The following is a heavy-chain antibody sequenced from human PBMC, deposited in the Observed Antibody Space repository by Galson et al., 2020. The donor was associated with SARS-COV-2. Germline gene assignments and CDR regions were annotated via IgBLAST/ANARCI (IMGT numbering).Heavy chain of an antibody. J-gene: IGHJ3*02. CDR3: AREPGGWYGAFDI. D-gene: IGHD6-19*01. CDR2: IYHSGST. V-gene: IGHV4-38-2*02. CDR1: GYSISSGYY. Sequence: SETLSLTCTVSGYSISSGYYWGWIRQPPGKGLEWIGSIYHSGSTYYNPSLKSRVTISVDTSKNQFSLKLSSVTAADTAVYYCAREPGGWYGAFDIWGQGTMVTVSS.